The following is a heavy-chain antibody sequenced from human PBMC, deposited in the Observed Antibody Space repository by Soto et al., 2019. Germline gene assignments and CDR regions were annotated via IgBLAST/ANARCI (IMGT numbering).Heavy chain of an antibody. Sequence: QITLKESGPTLVKPTQTLTLTCTFSGFSLSTSGVGVGWIRQPPGKALEWLALIYWDDDKRYSPSLKSRLTITKDTSKNQVVLTMTNMDPVDTATYYCEHSTWIQLWLRDGWFDPWGQGTLVTVSS. V-gene: IGHV2-5*02. CDR2: IYWDDDK. D-gene: IGHD5-18*01. CDR3: EHSTWIQLWLRDGWFDP. J-gene: IGHJ5*02. CDR1: GFSLSTSGVG.